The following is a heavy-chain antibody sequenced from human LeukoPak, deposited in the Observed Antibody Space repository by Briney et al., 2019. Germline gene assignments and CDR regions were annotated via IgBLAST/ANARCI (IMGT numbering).Heavy chain of an antibody. CDR3: TRGGGNFVN. CDR1: GFTFSDFW. Sequence: PGGSLRLSCAASGFTFSDFWMSWVCQAPGKGLEWVANIKQDGSDKNYVDSVKGRFTISRDNAKKSLFLQMSSLRAEDTAVYYCTRGGGNFVNWGQGTPVTVSS. D-gene: IGHD4-23*01. V-gene: IGHV3-7*04. J-gene: IGHJ4*02. CDR2: IKQDGSDK.